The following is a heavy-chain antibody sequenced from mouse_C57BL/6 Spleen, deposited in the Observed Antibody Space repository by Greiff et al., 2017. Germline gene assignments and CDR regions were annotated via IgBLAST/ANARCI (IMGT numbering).Heavy chain of an antibody. CDR1: GYTFTSYW. V-gene: IGHV1-64*01. Sequence: QVQLQQPGAELVKPGASVKLSCKASGYTFTSYWMHWVKQRPGQGLEWIGMIHPNSGSTNYNEKFKSKATLTVDKSSSTAYMQLSSLTSEDSAVYYCARSEYYDYDGYYYAMDYWGQGTSVTVSS. CDR2: IHPNSGST. J-gene: IGHJ4*01. D-gene: IGHD2-4*01. CDR3: ARSEYYDYDGYYYAMDY.